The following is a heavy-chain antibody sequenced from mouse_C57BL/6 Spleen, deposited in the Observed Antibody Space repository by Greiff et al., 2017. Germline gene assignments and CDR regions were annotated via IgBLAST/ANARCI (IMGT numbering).Heavy chain of an antibody. Sequence: QVQLQQSGAELVKPGASVKISCKASGYAFSSYWMNWVKQRPGTGLEWIGQIYPGDGDTNYNGKFKGKATLTADKSSSTAYMQHSSLTSEDSAVYFCARYYYGNQGAMDYWGQGTSVTVSS. CDR2: IYPGDGDT. CDR3: ARYYYGNQGAMDY. CDR1: GYAFSSYW. V-gene: IGHV1-80*01. J-gene: IGHJ4*01. D-gene: IGHD2-1*01.